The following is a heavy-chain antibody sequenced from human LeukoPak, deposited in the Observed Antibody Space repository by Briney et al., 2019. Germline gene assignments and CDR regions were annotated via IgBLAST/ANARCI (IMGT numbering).Heavy chain of an antibody. CDR2: ITSRGSTI. J-gene: IGHJ6*02. CDR1: GFTLSDYY. CDR3: ARWLRGIADEDGVDV. V-gene: IGHV3-11*01. Sequence: GGSLRLSYAASGFTLSDYYLTWIRQAPGKGLEWGSYITSRGSTIYHADSVKGRFTISRDNAKNSLYLQMNSLRAEDTAVYYCARWLRGIADEDGVDVWGQGTTVTVSS. D-gene: IGHD6-13*01.